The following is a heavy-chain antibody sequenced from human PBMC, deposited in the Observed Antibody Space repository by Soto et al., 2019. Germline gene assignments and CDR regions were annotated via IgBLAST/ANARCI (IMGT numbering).Heavy chain of an antibody. CDR2: IIPLVHII. CDR3: ARERRRDDSNTFDALDV. D-gene: IGHD3-22*01. Sequence: SVKVSCKASGGCNSIKTISWVRKTTGQGLEWMGRIIPLVHIINNAQKFQGRVAISADKSTSTAYMELSSLKSDDTAIYFCARERRRDDSNTFDALDVWGQGTMVTVSS. J-gene: IGHJ3*01. CDR1: GGCNSIKT. V-gene: IGHV1-69*04.